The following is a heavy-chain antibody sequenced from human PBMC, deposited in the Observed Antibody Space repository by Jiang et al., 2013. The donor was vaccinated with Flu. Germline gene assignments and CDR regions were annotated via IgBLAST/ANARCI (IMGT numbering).Heavy chain of an antibody. CDR1: GGSFSGYY. CDR3: ARHGPPDSGSYSRVARKAFDI. CDR2: INHSGST. J-gene: IGHJ3*02. Sequence: LLKPSETLSLTCAVYGGSFSGYYWSWIRQPPGKGLEWIGEINHSGSTNYNPSLKSRVTISVDTSKNQFSLKLSSVTAADTAVYYCARHGPPDSGSYSRVARKAFDIWGQGTMVTVSS. V-gene: IGHV4-34*01. D-gene: IGHD1-26*01.